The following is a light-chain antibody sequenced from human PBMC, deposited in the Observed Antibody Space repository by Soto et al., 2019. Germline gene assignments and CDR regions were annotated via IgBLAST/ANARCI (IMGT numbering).Light chain of an antibody. Sequence: EIVLTQSPGTLSLFPGERATLSCRASQSISSNYIAWYQHKPGRAPRLLIYGGSNRVTGIPDRCSGSGSGTDFTLTISRLEPEDFAVYYYQQYAASPRTFGEGTQVEIK. CDR1: QSISSNY. V-gene: IGKV3-20*01. CDR3: QQYAASPRT. J-gene: IGKJ1*01. CDR2: GGS.